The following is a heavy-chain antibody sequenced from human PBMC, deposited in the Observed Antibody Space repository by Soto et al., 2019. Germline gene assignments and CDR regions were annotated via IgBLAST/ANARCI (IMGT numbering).Heavy chain of an antibody. CDR1: GFSFSTYD. J-gene: IGHJ6*02. CDR2: IGSADDP. D-gene: IGHD2-15*01. Sequence: EVQLVESGGGVVQPGGSLRLSCAASGFSFSTYDMHWVRQVSGKGLEWVSAIGSADDPYYLGSVKGRFTISRENAKNSLYLQMNSLGAGDTAVYYCARAYSGRLPRRADYYYAMDVWGLGTTVTVSS. V-gene: IGHV3-13*05. CDR3: ARAYSGRLPRRADYYYAMDV.